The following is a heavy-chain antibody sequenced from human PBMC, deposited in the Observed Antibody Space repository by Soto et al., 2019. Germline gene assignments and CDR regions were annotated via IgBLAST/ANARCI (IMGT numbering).Heavy chain of an antibody. D-gene: IGHD1-1*01. CDR1: GYTFTNYG. CDR2: ISGYNGKT. CDR3: ARDWRTAFIYLDY. J-gene: IGHJ4*02. Sequence: ASVKVSCKASGYTFTNYGISWVRQAPGQGLEWMGWISGYNGKTNYGPKFQGRLTMTTDTSTSTSYMDLRSLRSDDTAVYYCARDWRTAFIYLDYWGQGTLVTVSS. V-gene: IGHV1-18*01.